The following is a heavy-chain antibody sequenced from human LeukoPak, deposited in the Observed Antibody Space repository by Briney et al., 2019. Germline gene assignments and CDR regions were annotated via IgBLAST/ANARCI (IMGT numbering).Heavy chain of an antibody. J-gene: IGHJ4*02. Sequence: SETLSLTCTVSDGSISVSSFFWGWIRQSPGKGLEWIGNIFYSGSTHYNPSLRSRVTISVDTSKNQFSLKLSSVTAADTAVYYCAREGGSFDYWGQGTLVTVSS. CDR2: IFYSGST. D-gene: IGHD3-16*01. CDR1: DGSISVSSFF. CDR3: AREGGSFDY. V-gene: IGHV4-39*02.